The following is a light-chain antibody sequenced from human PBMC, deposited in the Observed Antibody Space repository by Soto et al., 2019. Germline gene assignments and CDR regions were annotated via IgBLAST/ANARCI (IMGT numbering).Light chain of an antibody. CDR2: DAS. V-gene: IGKV1-5*01. CDR3: QQTYNTPWT. Sequence: DFQMTQSPSTLSPSVGDRVTITCRASQNIRSRLAWFQQKPGKAPKLLIYDASSLESGVPQRFSGSGSGTDVTLTIISLQPEDVATYFCQQTYNTPWTFGQGTKVEIK. CDR1: QNIRSR. J-gene: IGKJ1*01.